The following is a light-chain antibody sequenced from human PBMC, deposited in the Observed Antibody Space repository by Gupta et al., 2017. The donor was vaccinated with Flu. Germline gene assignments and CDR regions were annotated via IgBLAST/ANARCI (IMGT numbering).Light chain of an antibody. J-gene: IGKJ2*01. CDR3: QQVNSYPYT. Sequence: DRFTITCRHSQGVSRYLGCYQQKQGEAPTLLLYAASTLQSGVPSRFSGSGIGRDFTLTISGLQPEDFATYFCQQVNSYPYTFGQGTKLDIK. V-gene: IGKV1-9*01. CDR1: QGVSRY. CDR2: AAS.